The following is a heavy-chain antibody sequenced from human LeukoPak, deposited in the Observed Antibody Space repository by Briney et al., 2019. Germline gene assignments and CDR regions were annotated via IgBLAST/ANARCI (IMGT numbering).Heavy chain of an antibody. Sequence: HPGGSLRLSCAASGFTFSSYAMSWVRQAPGKGLEWVSAISGSGGSTYYADSVKGRFTTSRDNSKNTLYLQMNSLRAEDTAVYYSANKEGAAAGTFDYWGQGTLVTVSS. CDR1: GFTFSSYA. J-gene: IGHJ4*02. CDR3: ANKEGAAAGTFDY. V-gene: IGHV3-23*01. D-gene: IGHD6-13*01. CDR2: ISGSGGST.